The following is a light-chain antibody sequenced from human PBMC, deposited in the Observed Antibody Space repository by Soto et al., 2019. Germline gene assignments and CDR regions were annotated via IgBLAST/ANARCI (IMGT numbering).Light chain of an antibody. CDR3: QQANSFPFT. Sequence: DIQMTQSPSSVSASVGDRLTITCRASQIINTWLAWYQQKPGKAPTLLIYGASTLQSGVPSRFSGSGSGTDFTLTISSLQPEDFATYYCQQANSFPFTFGPGTKVDIK. CDR1: QIINTW. CDR2: GAS. V-gene: IGKV1-12*02. J-gene: IGKJ3*01.